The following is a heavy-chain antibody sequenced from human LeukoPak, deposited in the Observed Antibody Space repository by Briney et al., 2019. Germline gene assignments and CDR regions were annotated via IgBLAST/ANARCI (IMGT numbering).Heavy chain of an antibody. Sequence: PSETLSLTCTVSGDSITTSNNYWRWLRHLPGKVLEWIGSVYRSGSSYYNPSLESRVTISVDTYKNQFTLNLTSVTAADAAVYHCARRGTSGWAYYFDFWGPGSLLTVSS. CDR3: ARRGTSGWAYYFDF. D-gene: IGHD6-19*01. J-gene: IGHJ4*02. CDR1: GDSITTSNNY. V-gene: IGHV4-39*01. CDR2: VYRSGSS.